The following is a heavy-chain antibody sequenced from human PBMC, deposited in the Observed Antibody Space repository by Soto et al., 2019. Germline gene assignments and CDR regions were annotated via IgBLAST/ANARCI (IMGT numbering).Heavy chain of an antibody. V-gene: IGHV4-34*01. D-gene: IGHD3-10*01. CDR3: ARGLALSFFITLPPRYKLYP. Sequence: SKTVYIRCGVHGGSSSGNFCCWLRQSPGKGLKWLSVANDRGSRNYNPFLRGRLTISLYTSTNQFCLRMSSVTAADTAVYYCARGLALSFFITLPPRYKLYP. CDR1: GGSSSGNF. CDR2: ANDRGSR. J-gene: IGHJ5*02.